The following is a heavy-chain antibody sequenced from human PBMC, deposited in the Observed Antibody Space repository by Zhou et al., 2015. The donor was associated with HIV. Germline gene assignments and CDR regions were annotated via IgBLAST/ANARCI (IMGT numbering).Heavy chain of an antibody. CDR2: ISAYNGNT. CDR1: GYTFTSYG. V-gene: IGHV1-18*01. Sequence: QVQLVQSGAEVKKPGASVKVSCKASGYTFTSYGISWVRQAPGQGLEWMGWISAYNGNTNYAQKLQGRVTMTTDTSTSTAYMELRSLRSDDTAVYYCARVGRIAAAGTREGYFQHWGPGAPVVTVSS. J-gene: IGHJ1*01. D-gene: IGHD6-13*01. CDR3: ARVGRIAAAGTREGYFQH.